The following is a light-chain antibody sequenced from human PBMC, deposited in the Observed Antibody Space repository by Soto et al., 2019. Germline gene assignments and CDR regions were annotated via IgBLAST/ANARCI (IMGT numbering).Light chain of an antibody. CDR1: QSVTSTY. CDR2: GAS. V-gene: IGKV3-20*01. CDR3: HHYAST. J-gene: IGKJ1*01. Sequence: VLTQSPGTVSLSPVKRATLSCRASQSVTSTYLAWYQQKPGQPPRLLIYGASSRATGVPDRFSGSGSGADFTLTSSRLEPEVFAVYFCHHYASTFGQGTKVDI.